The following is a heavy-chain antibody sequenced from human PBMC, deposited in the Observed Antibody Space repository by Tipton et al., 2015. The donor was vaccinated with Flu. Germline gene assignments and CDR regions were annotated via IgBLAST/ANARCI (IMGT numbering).Heavy chain of an antibody. D-gene: IGHD5-24*01. J-gene: IGHJ4*02. Sequence: TLSLTCTVSGGSISSGSYYWSWIRQPAGKGLEWIGRIYTSASTNYNPSLKSRVTISVDTSKNQFSLKLSSVTAADTAVYYCARGGDGYNPIDYWGQGTLVTVSS. CDR3: ARGGDGYNPIDY. CDR1: GGSISSGSYY. CDR2: IYTSAST. V-gene: IGHV4-61*02.